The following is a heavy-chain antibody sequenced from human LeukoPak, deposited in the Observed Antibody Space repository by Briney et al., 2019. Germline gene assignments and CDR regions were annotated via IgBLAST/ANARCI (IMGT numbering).Heavy chain of an antibody. V-gene: IGHV4-38-2*01. D-gene: IGHD6-19*01. Sequence: SETLSLTCAVSGYSISSGYYWGWIRQPPGKGLEWIGSIYHSGGTYYNPSLKSRVTISVDTSKNQFSLKLSSATAADTAVYYCARGSSGLYYFDYWGQGTLVTVSS. CDR2: IYHSGGT. CDR1: GYSISSGYY. CDR3: ARGSSGLYYFDY. J-gene: IGHJ4*02.